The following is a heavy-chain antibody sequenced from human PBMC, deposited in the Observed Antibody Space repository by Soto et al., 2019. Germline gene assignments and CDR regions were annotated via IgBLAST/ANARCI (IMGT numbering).Heavy chain of an antibody. CDR1: GYTFITYG. V-gene: IGHV1-18*01. Sequence: ASVKVSCKASGYTFITYGMRWVRQAPGQGLEWMGWIRADNGDTKYVQKFQGRVTMTTDTSTSTAYMELRSLTSDDTAVYYCVRDLRGDSDYWGQGTVVTVSS. J-gene: IGHJ4*02. CDR3: VRDLRGDSDY. CDR2: IRADNGDT. D-gene: IGHD3-10*01.